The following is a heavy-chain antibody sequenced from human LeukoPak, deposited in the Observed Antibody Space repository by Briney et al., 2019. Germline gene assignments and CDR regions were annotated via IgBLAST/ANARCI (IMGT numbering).Heavy chain of an antibody. D-gene: IGHD2-8*02. CDR3: ARDSSDWWDY. J-gene: IGHJ4*02. Sequence: GGSLGLSCAASGFTFSSYSMSWVRQAPGKGLEWVSSISGNSRYIYYADSLKGRITISRDNAKNSLYLQVNSLRAEDTALYYCARDSSDWWDYWGQGTLVTVSS. CDR1: GFTFSSYS. CDR2: ISGNSRYI. V-gene: IGHV3-21*01.